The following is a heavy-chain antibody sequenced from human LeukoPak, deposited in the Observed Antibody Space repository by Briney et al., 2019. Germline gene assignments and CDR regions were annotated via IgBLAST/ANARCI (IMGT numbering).Heavy chain of an antibody. CDR3: ARTRDGYNYRGAFNI. J-gene: IGHJ3*02. CDR2: IYYSGST. CDR1: GGSISSGDYF. V-gene: IGHV4-39*01. D-gene: IGHD5-24*01. Sequence: SETLSLTCTVSGGSISSGDYFWGWIRQPPGKGLEWIGSIYYSGSTYYNPSLESRVTISVDTSKNQFSLKLSSVVAADTAVYYCARTRDGYNYRGAFNIWGQGTLLTVSS.